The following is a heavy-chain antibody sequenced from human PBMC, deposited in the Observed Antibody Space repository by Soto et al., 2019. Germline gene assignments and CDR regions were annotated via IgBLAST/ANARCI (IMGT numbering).Heavy chain of an antibody. CDR3: VKDESINWYSGHFRH. Sequence: EVQLVESGGGLVQPGRSLRLSCAASGFTFDAYAMHWVRHVPGKGLEWVSGINWNSGSIGYADSVKGRFAISRDNAKNSLHLQMNSLRAEDTAFYYCVKDESINWYSGHFRHWGQGTPVTVSS. V-gene: IGHV3-9*01. CDR2: INWNSGSI. D-gene: IGHD6-13*01. J-gene: IGHJ1*01. CDR1: GFTFDAYA.